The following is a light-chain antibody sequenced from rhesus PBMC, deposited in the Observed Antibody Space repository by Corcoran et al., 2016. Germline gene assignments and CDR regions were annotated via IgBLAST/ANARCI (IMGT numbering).Light chain of an antibody. CDR2: NVS. CDR1: QGNYNL. V-gene: IGKV1-21*01. CDR3: QRYTSIPYS. Sequence: DIQMTQSPLSLSVSVGDKVTNTCRATQGNYNLLALYQQNTGKAPNLLIYNVSSLQSGVPSSFRGSGSGTDFTLTISSLQSKDFAPYYCQRYTSIPYSFGQGTKVEIK. J-gene: IGKJ2*01.